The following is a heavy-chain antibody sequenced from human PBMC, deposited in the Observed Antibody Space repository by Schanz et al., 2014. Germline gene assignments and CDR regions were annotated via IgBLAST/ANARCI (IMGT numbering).Heavy chain of an antibody. CDR2: INQDGSDK. D-gene: IGHD3-22*01. V-gene: IGHV3-7*01. CDR1: GFTVSSHY. J-gene: IGHJ4*02. CDR3: ARDKGGYYPFDY. Sequence: EVQLVESGGGLIQPGGSLRLSCAASGFTVSSHYMSWVRQAPGKGLEWVANINQDGSDKSYVDSVKGRFTISRDNAKNSLYLQMNSLRAEDTAVYYCARDKGGYYPFDYWGQGSLVTVSS.